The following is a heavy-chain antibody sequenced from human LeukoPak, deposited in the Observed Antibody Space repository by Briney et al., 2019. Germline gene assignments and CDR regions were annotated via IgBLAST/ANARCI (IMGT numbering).Heavy chain of an antibody. D-gene: IGHD1/OR15-1a*01. CDR1: GGSFTNYY. Sequence: SETLSLTCNVSGGSFTNYYWSWIRQTPEKGVEWIGQINHSGDTSYNPSLRSRITVSVDRSKNQFSLKVTSVTAADTGVYYCARGPGTVGLSPWGQGTRVTVSS. CDR3: ARGPGTVGLSP. V-gene: IGHV4-34*01. J-gene: IGHJ5*02. CDR2: INHSGDT.